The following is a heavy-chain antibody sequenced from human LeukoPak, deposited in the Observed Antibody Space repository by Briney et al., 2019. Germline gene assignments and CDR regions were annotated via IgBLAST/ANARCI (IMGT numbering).Heavy chain of an antibody. D-gene: IGHD1-26*01. Sequence: PSETLSLTCTVSGYSISCGYYWGWIRQPPGKRLEWIGSINHSGSTYYNPSLRNRSAIPVDTPKNQFSLKLSFVTAADTAVYCCGRGGPSGSHTAYCGEGTLVSVSS. CDR3: GRGGPSGSHTAY. CDR1: GYSISCGYY. CDR2: INHSGST. J-gene: IGHJ4*02. V-gene: IGHV4-38-2*02.